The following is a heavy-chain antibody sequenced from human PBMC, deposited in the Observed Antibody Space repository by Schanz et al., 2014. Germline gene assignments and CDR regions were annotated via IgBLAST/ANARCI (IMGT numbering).Heavy chain of an antibody. CDR2: IIFTDGRT. CDR1: GFSFSSYA. Sequence: EVQLLESGGGLVQPGGSLRLSCATSGFSFSSYAINWVRQAPGKGLEWVSIIFTDGRTYYADSVKGRFTISRDNSKNTLYLQMNSLRAEDTAVYYCAKSQGSSFDSWGQGTLVTVSS. V-gene: IGHV3-23*03. J-gene: IGHJ4*02. CDR3: AKSQGSSFDS. D-gene: IGHD6-13*01.